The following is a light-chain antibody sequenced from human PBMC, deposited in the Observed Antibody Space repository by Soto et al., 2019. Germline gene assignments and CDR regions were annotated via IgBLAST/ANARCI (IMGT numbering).Light chain of an antibody. CDR3: HRCDDLPYT. J-gene: IGKJ2*01. Sequence: DIQLTQSPSSLSASVGDRVTITFRASQNISTYLNWYQLKPGEAPNRLIYDASNLAKGVPSRFSEGGSGTDFTFTISSLLPEDIAIYYCHRCDDLPYTFGQGSKM. CDR1: QNISTY. V-gene: IGKV1-33*01. CDR2: DAS.